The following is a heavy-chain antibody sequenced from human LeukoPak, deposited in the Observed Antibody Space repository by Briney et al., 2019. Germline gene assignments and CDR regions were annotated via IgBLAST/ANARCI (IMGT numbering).Heavy chain of an antibody. V-gene: IGHV4-59*01. CDR1: GGSISSYY. Sequence: SETLSLTCTVSGGSISSYYWSWIRQPPWKGLEWIGYIYYSGSTNYNPSLKSRVTISVDTSKNQFSLKLSSVTAADTAVYYCARQGLRRAFDIWGQGTMVTVSS. J-gene: IGHJ3*02. CDR3: ARQGLRRAFDI. CDR2: IYYSGST. D-gene: IGHD3-10*01.